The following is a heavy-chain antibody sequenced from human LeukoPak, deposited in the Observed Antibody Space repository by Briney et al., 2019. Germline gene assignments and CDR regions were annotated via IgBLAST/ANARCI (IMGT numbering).Heavy chain of an antibody. D-gene: IGHD4-23*01. CDR2: IYHSGST. J-gene: IGHJ5*02. CDR1: GGSISSGGYY. V-gene: IGHV4-30-2*01. Sequence: SETLSPTCTVSGGSISSGGYYWSWIRQPPGKGLEWIGYIYHSGSTYYNPSLKSRVTISVDRSKNQFSLKLSSVTAADTAVYYCARRVGGWELYWFDPWGQGTLVTVSS. CDR3: ARRVGGWELYWFDP.